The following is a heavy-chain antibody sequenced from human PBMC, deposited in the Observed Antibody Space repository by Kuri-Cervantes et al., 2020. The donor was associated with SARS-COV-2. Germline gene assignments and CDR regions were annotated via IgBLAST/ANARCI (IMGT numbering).Heavy chain of an antibody. J-gene: IGHJ4*02. Sequence: GESLKISCAASGFTFDDYGMSWVRQAPGKGLEWVSGINWNGGSTGYADSVKGRFTISRDNAKNSLYLQMDSLRAEDTAVYYCAGDCSGGSCHFDYWGQGTLVTVSS. CDR3: AGDCSGGSCHFDY. D-gene: IGHD2-15*01. V-gene: IGHV3-20*04. CDR2: INWNGGST. CDR1: GFTFDDYG.